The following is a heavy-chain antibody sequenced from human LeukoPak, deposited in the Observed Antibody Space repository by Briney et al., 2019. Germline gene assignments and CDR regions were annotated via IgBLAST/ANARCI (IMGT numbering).Heavy chain of an antibody. CDR3: AGARFARFDY. D-gene: IGHD3-16*01. CDR1: GGSFSGYY. CDR2: INHSGST. J-gene: IGHJ4*02. V-gene: IGHV4-34*01. Sequence: PSETLSLTCAVYGGSFSGYYWSWIRQPPGKGLEWIGEINHSGSTNYNPSLKSRVTISVDTSKNQFSLKLSSVTAADTAAYYCAGARFARFDYWGQETLVTVSS.